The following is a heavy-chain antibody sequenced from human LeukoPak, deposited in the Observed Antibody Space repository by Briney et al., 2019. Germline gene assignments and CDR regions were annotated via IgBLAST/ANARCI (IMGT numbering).Heavy chain of an antibody. V-gene: IGHV1-8*03. CDR3: ARGAVPAAGDWFDP. Sequence: ASVKVSCKASGYTFTSYDINWVRQATGQGLEWMGWMNPNSGNTGYAQKFQGRVTITRNTSMSTAYMELSSLRSEDTAVYYCARGAVPAAGDWFDPWGQGTLVTVSS. CDR1: GYTFTSYD. CDR2: MNPNSGNT. D-gene: IGHD2-2*01. J-gene: IGHJ5*02.